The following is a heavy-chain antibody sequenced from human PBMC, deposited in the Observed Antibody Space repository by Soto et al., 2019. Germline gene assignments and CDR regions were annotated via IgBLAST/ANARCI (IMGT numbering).Heavy chain of an antibody. J-gene: IGHJ4*02. CDR1: GGSISSSSYY. CDR3: ARAVPINYYGSGSRFDY. D-gene: IGHD3-10*01. V-gene: IGHV4-39*01. Sequence: SETLSLTCTVSGGSISSSSYYWGWIRQPPGKGLEWIESIYYSGSTYYNPSLKSRVTISVDTSKNQFSLKLSSVTAADTAVYYCARAVPINYYGSGSRFDYWGQGTLVTVSS. CDR2: IYYSGST.